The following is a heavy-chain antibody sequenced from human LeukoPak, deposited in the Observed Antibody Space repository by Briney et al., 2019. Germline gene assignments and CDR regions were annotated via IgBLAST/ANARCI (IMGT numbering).Heavy chain of an antibody. CDR2: IDIDGSST. D-gene: IGHD1-26*01. CDR1: GFTFRNYW. V-gene: IGHV3-74*01. Sequence: GGSLRLSCAASGFTFRNYWMHWVRQAPGKGLVWVSRIDIDGSSTTHADSVKGRFTISRDNAKNTLFLQMNSLRAEDTAVYYCVRGSNYYFDYWGQGTLVTVSS. CDR3: VRGSNYYFDY. J-gene: IGHJ4*02.